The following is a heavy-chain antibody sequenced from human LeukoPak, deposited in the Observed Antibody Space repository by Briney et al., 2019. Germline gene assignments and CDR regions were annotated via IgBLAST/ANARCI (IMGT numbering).Heavy chain of an antibody. CDR3: ARVGQGSSGSVYYYFDY. CDR2: IYYSGST. Sequence: PSETLSLTCTVSGGSISSYYWSWIRQPPGKGLEWIGYIYYSGSTNYNPSLKSRVTIPVDTSKNQFSLKLSSVTAADTAVYYCARVGQGSSGSVYYYFDYWGQGTLVTVSS. J-gene: IGHJ4*02. D-gene: IGHD6-19*01. V-gene: IGHV4-59*01. CDR1: GGSISSYY.